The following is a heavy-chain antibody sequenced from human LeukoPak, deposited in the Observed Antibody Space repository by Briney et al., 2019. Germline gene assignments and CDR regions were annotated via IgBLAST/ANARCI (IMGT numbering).Heavy chain of an antibody. J-gene: IGHJ4*02. Sequence: GGSLRLSCAASGFTFSSYAMSWVRQAPGKGLEWVSAISGSGGSTYYADSVKGRFTISRDNSKNTPYLQMNSLRAEDTAVYYCAKTDVSWPRYFDYWGQGTLVTVSS. CDR2: ISGSGGST. CDR3: AKTDVSWPRYFDY. V-gene: IGHV3-23*01. CDR1: GFTFSSYA. D-gene: IGHD6-13*01.